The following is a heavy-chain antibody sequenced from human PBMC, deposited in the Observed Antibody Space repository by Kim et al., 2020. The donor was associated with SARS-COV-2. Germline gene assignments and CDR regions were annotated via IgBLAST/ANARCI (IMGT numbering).Heavy chain of an antibody. J-gene: IGHJ4*02. CDR2: IIPIFGTA. D-gene: IGHD3-10*01. CDR1: GGTFSSYA. V-gene: IGHV1-69*13. Sequence: SVKVSCKASGGTFSSYAISWVRQAPGQGLEWMGGIIPIFGTANYAQKFQGRVTITADESTSTAYMELSSLRSEDTAVYYCAREGVYYYGSGRYYCDYWGQGTLVTVSS. CDR3: AREGVYYYGSGRYYCDY.